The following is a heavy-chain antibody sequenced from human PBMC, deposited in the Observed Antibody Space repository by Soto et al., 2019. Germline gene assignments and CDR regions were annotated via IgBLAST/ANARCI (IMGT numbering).Heavy chain of an antibody. D-gene: IGHD4-17*01. CDR1: GGSISSGDYY. V-gene: IGHV4-30-4*01. CDR3: DRWSDYGDFDY. Sequence: SETLSLTCTVSGGSISSGDYYWSWIRQPPGKGLEWIGYIYYSGSTYYNPALKSRVTISVDTSKNQFYLKLRCFTAADTAVYYCDRWSDYGDFDYWGQGTVVTVSS. CDR2: IYYSGST. J-gene: IGHJ4*02.